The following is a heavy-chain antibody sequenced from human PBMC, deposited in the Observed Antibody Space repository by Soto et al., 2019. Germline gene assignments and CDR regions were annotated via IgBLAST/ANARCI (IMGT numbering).Heavy chain of an antibody. V-gene: IGHV3-21*01. CDR3: ARNSGWDTPMVH. Sequence: PGGSLRLSCAASGFTFSSYSMNWVRLAPGKGLEWVSSISSSSSYIYYADSVKGRFTISRDNAKNSLYLQMNSLRAEDTAVYYCARNSGWDTPMVHWGQGTLVTVSS. CDR1: GFTFSSYS. CDR2: ISSSSSYI. D-gene: IGHD5-18*01. J-gene: IGHJ4*02.